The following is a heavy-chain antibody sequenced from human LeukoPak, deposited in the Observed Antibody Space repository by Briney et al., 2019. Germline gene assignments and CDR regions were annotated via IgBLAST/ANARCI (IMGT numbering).Heavy chain of an antibody. CDR3: ARGSSSWYQGSFDP. J-gene: IGHJ5*02. V-gene: IGHV4-30-2*01. Sequence: SETLSLTCTVSGGSISSGGYSWSWIRQPPGKGLEWIGYIYHSGSTYYNPSLKSRVTISVDRSKNQFSLKLSSVTAADTAVYYCARGSSSWYQGSFDPWGQGTLVTVSS. CDR2: IYHSGST. D-gene: IGHD6-13*01. CDR1: GGSISSGGYS.